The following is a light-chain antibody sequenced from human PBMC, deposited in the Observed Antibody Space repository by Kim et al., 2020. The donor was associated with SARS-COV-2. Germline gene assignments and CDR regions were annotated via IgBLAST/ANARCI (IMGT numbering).Light chain of an antibody. J-gene: IGKJ1*01. CDR3: QQHSNWSPGT. Sequence: SPGKRATLSCRASQSVRSYLAGSHQKNGKATRLRIYDASNRATGIPPRCSGSGSGTDYTLTISSREPEDVAVYYCQQHSNWSPGTFGQGTKVDIK. CDR1: QSVRSY. V-gene: IGKV3-11*01. CDR2: DAS.